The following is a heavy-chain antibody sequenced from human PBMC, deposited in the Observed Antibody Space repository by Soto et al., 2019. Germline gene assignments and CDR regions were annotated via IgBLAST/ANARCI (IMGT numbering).Heavy chain of an antibody. J-gene: IGHJ4*02. V-gene: IGHV3-30-3*01. CDR1: GFTFSSHS. CDR3: AREWSTSGDLDY. CDR2: ISYDGSIK. D-gene: IGHD3-10*01. Sequence: QVQLVESGGGVVQPGRSLRLSCAASGFTFSSHSIQWVRQAPGKGLEWVAVISYDGSIKYYAYSVKGRFTISRDNSKNTAYLQMNSLRAEDTAVFYCAREWSTSGDLDYWGQGTLVIVSS.